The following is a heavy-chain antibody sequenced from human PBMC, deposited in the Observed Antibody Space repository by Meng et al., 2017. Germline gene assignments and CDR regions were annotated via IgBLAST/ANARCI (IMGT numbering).Heavy chain of an antibody. J-gene: IGHJ4*02. Sequence: QVQRGQSGDEWKMPGASVKVSCKASGYTFTSYGISWVRQAPGQGLEWMGWISAYNGNTNYAQKLQGRVTMTTDTSTSTAYMELRSLRSDDTAVYYCARVGYCSSTSCHQIDYWGQGTLVTVSS. CDR2: ISAYNGNT. V-gene: IGHV1-18*01. CDR3: ARVGYCSSTSCHQIDY. CDR1: GYTFTSYG. D-gene: IGHD2-2*01.